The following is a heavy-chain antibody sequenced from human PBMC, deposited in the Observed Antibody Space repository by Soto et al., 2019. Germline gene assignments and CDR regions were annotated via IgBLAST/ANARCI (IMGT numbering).Heavy chain of an antibody. CDR2: INHSGST. CDR1: GGSFSGYY. V-gene: IGHV4-34*01. J-gene: IGHJ4*02. D-gene: IGHD1-20*01. CDR3: ARGLVNKWKRNTLAPTYYFDY. Sequence: ASETLSLTCAVYGGSFSGYYWSWIRQPPGKGLEWIGEINHSGSTNYNPSLKSLVTISVDTSKNQFSLKLSSVTAADTAVYYCARGLVNKWKRNTLAPTYYFDYWGQGTLVTVSS.